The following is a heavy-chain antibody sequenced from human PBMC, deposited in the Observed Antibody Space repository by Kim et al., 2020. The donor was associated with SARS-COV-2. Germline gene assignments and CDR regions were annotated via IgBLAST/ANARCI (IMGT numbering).Heavy chain of an antibody. CDR2: IYYSGST. V-gene: IGHV4-39*02. J-gene: IGHJ6*02. D-gene: IGHD3-10*01. CDR1: GGSISSSSYY. CDR3: ARERGGYGSETLPLYGMDV. Sequence: SETLSLTCTVSGGSISSSSYYWGWIRQPPGKGLEWIGSIYYSGSTYYNPSLKSRVTISVDTSKNQFSLKLSSVTAADTAVYYCARERGGYGSETLPLYGMDVWGQGTTVTVSS.